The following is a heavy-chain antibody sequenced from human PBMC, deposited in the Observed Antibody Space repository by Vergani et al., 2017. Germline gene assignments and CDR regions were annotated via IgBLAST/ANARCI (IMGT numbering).Heavy chain of an antibody. J-gene: IGHJ3*02. Sequence: QVQLVQSGAEVKKPVSSVKVSCKASGGTFSSYAISWVRQAPGQGLEWMGRIIPILGIANYAQKFQGRVTITADKSTSTAYMELSSLRSEDTAVYYCARGEAYGDFMGAFDIWGQGTMVTVSS. CDR2: IIPILGIA. D-gene: IGHD4-17*01. V-gene: IGHV1-69*04. CDR1: GGTFSSYA. CDR3: ARGEAYGDFMGAFDI.